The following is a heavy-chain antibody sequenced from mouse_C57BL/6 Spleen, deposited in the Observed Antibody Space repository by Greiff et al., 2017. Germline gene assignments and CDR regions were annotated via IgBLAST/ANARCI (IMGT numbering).Heavy chain of an antibody. V-gene: IGHV1-54*01. CDR1: GYAFTNYL. J-gene: IGHJ2*01. CDR2: INPGSGGT. D-gene: IGHD1-1*01. CDR3: ARGGATVVAFDY. Sequence: VKVVESGAELVRPGTSVKVSCKASGYAFTNYLIEWVKQRPGQGLEWIGVINPGSGGTNYNEKFKGKATLTADKSSSTAYMQLSSLTSEDSAVYFCARGGATVVAFDYWGQGTTLTVSS.